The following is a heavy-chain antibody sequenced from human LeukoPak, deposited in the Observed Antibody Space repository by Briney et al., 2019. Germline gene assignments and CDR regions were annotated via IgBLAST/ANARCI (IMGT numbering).Heavy chain of an antibody. CDR1: GFTFSSYE. CDR2: SSRSGSTT. D-gene: IGHD1-1*01. V-gene: IGHV3-48*03. J-gene: IGHJ3*02. Sequence: PGGSLRLSCVASGFTFSSYEMNWVRQAPGKGLEWVSYSSRSGSTTYYADSVKGRFTISRDNVKNSLYLQLIRLRDEDTGVYYCVRDREGYNSFDIWGQGTVVTVSS. CDR3: VRDREGYNSFDI.